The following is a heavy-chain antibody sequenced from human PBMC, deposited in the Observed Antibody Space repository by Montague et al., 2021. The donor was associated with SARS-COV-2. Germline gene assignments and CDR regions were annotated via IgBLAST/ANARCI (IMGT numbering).Heavy chain of an antibody. J-gene: IGHJ6*03. CDR3: ARSIFTIPFIPAHYYMDV. CDR2: IYYSGST. V-gene: IGHV4-59*01. D-gene: IGHD3-3*01. Sequence: SETLSLTCTVSGGSISSYYWSWIRQPPGKGLEWIGYIYYSGSTNYNPSLKSRVTISVDTSKNQFSLKLSSVTAADTAVYYCARSIFTIPFIPAHYYMDVWGKGTTVTVSS. CDR1: GGSISSYY.